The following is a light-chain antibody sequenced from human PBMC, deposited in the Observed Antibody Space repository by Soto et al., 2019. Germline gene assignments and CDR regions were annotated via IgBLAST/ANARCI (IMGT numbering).Light chain of an antibody. CDR1: QSVSSN. J-gene: IGKJ4*01. V-gene: IGKV3-15*01. CDR3: QQYNEWPHT. Sequence: ETVMTQSPATLSVSPGEGATLSCRASQSVSSNLAWYQQRPCQTPRLLVYGASIRATGMSARFSGSGSGTEFTLTISSLQSEDFALYYCQQYNEWPHTFGGGTKVEIK. CDR2: GAS.